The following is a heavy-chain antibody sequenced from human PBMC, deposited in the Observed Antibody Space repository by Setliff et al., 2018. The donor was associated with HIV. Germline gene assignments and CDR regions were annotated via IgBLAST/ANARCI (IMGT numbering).Heavy chain of an antibody. Sequence: ASVKVSCKTSGYTFPTYGISWVRQAPGHGLEWMGWISPYNGHTKYAQTLQGRVTMTIDTSTNSAYTELRSLRSDDTAVYFCARLGSGWSDSYYYAMDVWGQGTTVTVSS. J-gene: IGHJ6*02. CDR1: GYTFPTYG. CDR2: ISPYNGHT. V-gene: IGHV1-18*01. CDR3: ARLGSGWSDSYYYAMDV. D-gene: IGHD6-19*01.